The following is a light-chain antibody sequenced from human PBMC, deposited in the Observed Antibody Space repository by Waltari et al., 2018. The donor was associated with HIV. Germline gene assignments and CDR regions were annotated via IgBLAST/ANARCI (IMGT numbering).Light chain of an antibody. J-gene: IGLJ1*01. V-gene: IGLV9-49*01. CDR3: GADHGSGSNFVYV. CDR2: VGPGGIVG. Sequence: QPMLTQPPSASASLGASVTLTCTLSSGYSNYKVDWYQQRPGKGPRFVMRVGPGGIVGSKGDGIRDRFSVLGSGLNRYLTIKNIREEDESDYHCGADHGSGSNFVYVFGSGTKVTVL. CDR1: SGYSNYK.